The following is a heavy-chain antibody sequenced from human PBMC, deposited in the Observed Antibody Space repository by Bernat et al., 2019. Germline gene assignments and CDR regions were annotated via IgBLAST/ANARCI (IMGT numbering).Heavy chain of an antibody. J-gene: IGHJ2*01. D-gene: IGHD3-22*01. Sequence: EVQLVDSGGGLVKPGGSLRLSCAASGFTFSSYSMNWVRQAPGKGLEWVSSISSSSSYIYYADSVKGRFTISRDNAKNSLYLQMNSLRAEDTAVYYCARDLGSTTMVVVVTYFDLWGRGTLVTVSS. CDR1: GFTFSSYS. V-gene: IGHV3-21*01. CDR2: ISSSSSYI. CDR3: ARDLGSTTMVVVVTYFDL.